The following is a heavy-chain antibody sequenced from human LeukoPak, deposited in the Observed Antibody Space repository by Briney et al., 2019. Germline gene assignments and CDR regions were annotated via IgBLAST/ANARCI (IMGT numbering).Heavy chain of an antibody. D-gene: IGHD1-26*01. V-gene: IGHV3-7*01. CDR2: IKQDGSEI. CDR3: ARDKIVGPTTLDY. CDR1: GFTFSNYG. Sequence: GGSLRLSCAASGFTFSNYGMSWVRQTPEKGLEWVANIKQDGSEIYYVDSVKGRFTISRDNAENSLYLQMNSLRADDTAVYYCARDKIVGPTTLDYWGQGTLVTVSS. J-gene: IGHJ4*02.